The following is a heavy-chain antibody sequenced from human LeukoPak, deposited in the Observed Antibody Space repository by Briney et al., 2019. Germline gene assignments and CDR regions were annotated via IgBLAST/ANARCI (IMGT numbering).Heavy chain of an antibody. D-gene: IGHD6-19*01. Sequence: PGGSLRLSCAASGFTFSSYWMSWVRQAPGKGLEWVANIKQDGSEKYYVDSVKGRFTISRDNSKNTLYLQMNSLRAEDTAVYYCAKVREWLRDAFDIWGQGTMVTVSS. CDR3: AKVREWLRDAFDI. CDR2: IKQDGSEK. CDR1: GFTFSSYW. V-gene: IGHV3-7*03. J-gene: IGHJ3*02.